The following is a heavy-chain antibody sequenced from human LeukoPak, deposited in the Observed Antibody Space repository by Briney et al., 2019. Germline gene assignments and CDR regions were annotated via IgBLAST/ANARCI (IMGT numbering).Heavy chain of an antibody. CDR1: GFTLSNYG. V-gene: IGHV3-30*18. Sequence: PGGSLRLSCAASGFTLSNYGMHWVRQAPGKGLDWVAVVSDDGSHKQYADSVKGRFTVSRDNSKNTLYLQMNSLRTEDRAVYYCAKELTRPNRPVAGLNYWGQGTLVTVSS. J-gene: IGHJ4*02. CDR3: AKELTRPNRPVAGLNY. D-gene: IGHD6-19*01. CDR2: VSDDGSHK.